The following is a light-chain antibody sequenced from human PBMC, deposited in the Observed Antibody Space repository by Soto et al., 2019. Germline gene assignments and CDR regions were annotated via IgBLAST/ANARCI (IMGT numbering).Light chain of an antibody. CDR3: QQYHNWPPEGS. V-gene: IGKV3-15*01. CDR1: QSVSSN. Sequence: EIVITQFPPTVSLSPAERSTLSCRASQSVSSNLAWYQQKPGQAPRLLIYDASTRDTGIPARFSASGSGTEFTLTISSLQSEDFAVYYCQQYHNWPPEGSFGQGTKVDIK. J-gene: IGKJ1*01. CDR2: DAS.